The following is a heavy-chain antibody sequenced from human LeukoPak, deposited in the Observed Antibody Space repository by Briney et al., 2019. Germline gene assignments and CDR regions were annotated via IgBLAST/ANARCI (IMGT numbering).Heavy chain of an antibody. CDR2: INPSGGST. D-gene: IGHD1-26*01. Sequence: ASVKVSCKASRYTFTSYYMHWVRQAPGQGLEWMGIINPSGGSTSYAQKFQGRVTMTRDTSTSTVYMELSSLRSEDTAVYYCARAALSGSYARVYYFDYWGQGTLVTVSS. CDR3: ARAALSGSYARVYYFDY. CDR1: RYTFTSYY. V-gene: IGHV1-46*01. J-gene: IGHJ4*02.